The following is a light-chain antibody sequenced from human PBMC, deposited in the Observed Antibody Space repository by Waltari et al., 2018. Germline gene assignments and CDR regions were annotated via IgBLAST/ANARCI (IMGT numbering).Light chain of an antibody. CDR3: QASDDTGTYGV. J-gene: IGLJ3*02. CDR1: ALPKQY. CDR2: KDI. V-gene: IGLV3-25*03. Sequence: SYELTQPPSVSVSPGQTTRITCSGDALPKQYVYWYQQKPGQAPVVVIYKDIERPSEIPERFSGSTSGTIVMLTISGVQAEDEADYYCQASDDTGTYGVFGGGTKLTVL.